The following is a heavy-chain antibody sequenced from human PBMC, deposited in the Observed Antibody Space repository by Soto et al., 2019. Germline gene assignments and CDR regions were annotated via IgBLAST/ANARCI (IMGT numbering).Heavy chain of an antibody. J-gene: IGHJ4*02. CDR3: AKTVEYSNYEGGGTFDY. V-gene: IGHV3-23*01. CDR2: ISGSGGST. Sequence: GGSLRLSCAASGFTFSSYAMSWVRQAPGKGLEWVSAISGSGGSTYYADSVKGRFTISRDNSKNTLYLQMNSLRAEDTAVYYCAKTVEYSNYEGGGTFDYWGQGTLVTVSS. CDR1: GFTFSSYA. D-gene: IGHD4-4*01.